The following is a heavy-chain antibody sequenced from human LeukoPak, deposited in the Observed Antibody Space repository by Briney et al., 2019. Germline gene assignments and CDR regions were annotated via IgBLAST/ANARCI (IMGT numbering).Heavy chain of an antibody. CDR1: GGSFSGYY. V-gene: IGHV4-34*01. CDR2: INHSGST. CDR3: ARDVVVPAAMRGYYYYYGMDV. J-gene: IGHJ6*04. Sequence: SETLSLTCAAYGGSFSGYYWSWIRQPPGKGLEWIGEINHSGSTNYNPSLKSRVTISVDTSRNLFSLKLSSVTAADTAVYYCARDVVVPAAMRGYYYYYGMDVWGKGTTVTVSS. D-gene: IGHD2-2*01.